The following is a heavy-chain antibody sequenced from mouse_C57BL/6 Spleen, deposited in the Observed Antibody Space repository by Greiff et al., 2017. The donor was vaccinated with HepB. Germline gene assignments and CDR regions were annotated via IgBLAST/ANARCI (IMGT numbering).Heavy chain of an antibody. Sequence: EVQRVESGPELVKPGASVKISCKASGYSFTGYYMNWVKQSPEKSLEWIGEINPSTGGTTYNQKFKAKATLTVDKSSSTAYMQLKSLTSEDSAVYYCARKGGYYYGGYFDVWGTGTTVTVSS. D-gene: IGHD1-1*01. CDR1: GYSFTGYY. CDR3: ARKGGYYYGGYFDV. CDR2: INPSTGGT. J-gene: IGHJ1*03. V-gene: IGHV1-42*01.